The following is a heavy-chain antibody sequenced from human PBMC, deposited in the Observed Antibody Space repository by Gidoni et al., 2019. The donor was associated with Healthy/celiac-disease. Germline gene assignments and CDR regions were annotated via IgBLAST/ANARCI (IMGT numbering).Heavy chain of an antibody. J-gene: IGHJ4*02. CDR2: IIPIFGTA. CDR1: GGPFSSYA. CDR3: AMLGYCSSTSCYTFDY. Sequence: QVQLVQSGAAVKKSGSSVKFSCKASGGPFSSYAISWVRQAPGQGLEWMGGIIPIFGTANYAQKFQGRVTITADESTSTAYMELSSLRSEDTAVYYCAMLGYCSSTSCYTFDYWGQGTLVTVS. D-gene: IGHD2-2*02. V-gene: IGHV1-69*01.